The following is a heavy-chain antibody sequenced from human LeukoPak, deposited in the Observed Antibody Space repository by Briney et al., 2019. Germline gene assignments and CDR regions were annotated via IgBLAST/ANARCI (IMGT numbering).Heavy chain of an antibody. CDR3: ARGGEDYYDSSSDY. Sequence: SETLSLTCAVYGESFSGYYWSWIRQPPGKGLEWIGEINHSGSTNYNPSLKSRVTISVDTSKNQFSLKLSSVTAADTAVYYCARGGEDYYDSSSDYWGQGTLVTVSS. J-gene: IGHJ4*02. CDR2: INHSGST. D-gene: IGHD3-22*01. V-gene: IGHV4-34*01. CDR1: GESFSGYY.